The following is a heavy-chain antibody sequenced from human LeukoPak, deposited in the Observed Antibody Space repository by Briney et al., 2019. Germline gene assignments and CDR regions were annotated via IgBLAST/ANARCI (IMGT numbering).Heavy chain of an antibody. J-gene: IGHJ3*02. CDR1: GFTFSDYY. CDR3: AGYSSGWFGAFHI. CDR2: ISSSGGTI. Sequence: PGGSLRLSCAASGFTFSDYYMNWIRQAPGKGLEWISYISSSGGTIYYAHSVKGRFTISRDNAKNSLYLQMNRLRAEDTAVYYCAGYSSGWFGAFHIWGQGTMVTVSS. D-gene: IGHD6-19*01. V-gene: IGHV3-11*04.